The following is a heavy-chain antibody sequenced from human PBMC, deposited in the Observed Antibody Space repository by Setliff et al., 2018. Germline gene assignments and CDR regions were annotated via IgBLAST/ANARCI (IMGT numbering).Heavy chain of an antibody. CDR1: GYTFTSYG. D-gene: IGHD3-22*01. CDR3: AREVSLLPRDIENAFDI. J-gene: IGHJ3*02. Sequence: AASVKVSCKASGYTFTSYGISWVRQAPGQGLEWMGWISAYNGNTNYAQKLQGRVTMTTDTSTSTAYMELRSLRSDDTAVYYCAREVSLLPRDIENAFDIWGQRTMVTVSS. V-gene: IGHV1-18*01. CDR2: ISAYNGNT.